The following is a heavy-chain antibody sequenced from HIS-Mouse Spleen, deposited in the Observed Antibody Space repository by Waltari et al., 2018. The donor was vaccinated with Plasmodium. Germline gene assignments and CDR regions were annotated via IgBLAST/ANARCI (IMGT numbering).Heavy chain of an antibody. CDR3: AREDILTAYYNDYWYFDL. CDR2: ISSSSSYI. V-gene: IGHV3-21*01. J-gene: IGHJ2*01. D-gene: IGHD3-9*01. CDR1: GFTFISYS. Sequence: EVQLVESGGGLVKPGGSLRLSCAASGFTFISYSLNWVRQGPGKGLEWVSSISSSSSYIYYVDSVKGRCTISRDNAKNSLYLQMNSLRAEDTAVYYCAREDILTAYYNDYWYFDLWGRGSLVTVSS.